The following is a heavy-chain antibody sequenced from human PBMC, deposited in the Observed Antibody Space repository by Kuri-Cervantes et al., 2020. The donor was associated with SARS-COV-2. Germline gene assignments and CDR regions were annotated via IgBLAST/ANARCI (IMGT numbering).Heavy chain of an antibody. CDR3: ARDRPWGYFDY. CDR1: GFTFDDYA. Sequence: SLKISCAASGFTFDDYAMHWVRQAPGKGLEWVSGISWNSGSIGYADSVKGRFTISRDNAGKSVYLQMDSLRAEDTAVYFCARDRPWGYFDYWGQGSLVTVSS. J-gene: IGHJ4*02. CDR2: ISWNSGSI. V-gene: IGHV3-9*01. D-gene: IGHD7-27*01.